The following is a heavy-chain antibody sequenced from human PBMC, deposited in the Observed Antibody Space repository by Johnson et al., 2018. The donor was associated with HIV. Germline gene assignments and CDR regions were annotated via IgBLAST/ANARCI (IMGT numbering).Heavy chain of an antibody. V-gene: IGHV3-30*02. CDR2: IRYDGSNK. J-gene: IGHJ3*02. D-gene: IGHD6-13*01. CDR3: AKTSRGSSWFDAFDI. Sequence: QVQLVESGGCVVQPGGSLRLSCAASGFTFSSYGMHWVRQAPGKGLEWVAFIRYDGSNKYYAGSVKGRFTISRDNSKTTLYLQMNSLRAEDTAVYYCAKTSRGSSWFDAFDIWGQGTMVTVSS. CDR1: GFTFSSYG.